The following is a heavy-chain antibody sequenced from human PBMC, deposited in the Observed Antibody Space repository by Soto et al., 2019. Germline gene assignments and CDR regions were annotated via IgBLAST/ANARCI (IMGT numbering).Heavy chain of an antibody. Sequence: GGSLRLSCAASGFTFSNAWMSWVRQAPGKGLEWVGRIKSKTDGGTTDYAAPVKGRFTISRDDSKNTLYLQMNSLKTEDTAVYYCTALLPPLPDPGAPEEHEGYYYYGMDVWGQGTTVTVSS. J-gene: IGHJ6*02. V-gene: IGHV3-15*01. CDR3: TALLPPLPDPGAPEEHEGYYYYGMDV. CDR2: IKSKTDGGTT. CDR1: GFTFSNAW. D-gene: IGHD1-26*01.